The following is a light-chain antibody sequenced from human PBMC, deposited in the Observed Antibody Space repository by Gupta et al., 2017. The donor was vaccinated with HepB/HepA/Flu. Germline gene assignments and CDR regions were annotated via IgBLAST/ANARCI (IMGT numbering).Light chain of an antibody. CDR3: QQAHSFPFT. Sequence: DIQMTQSPSSVSASVGDRVTITCRASQEISSSLAWYQQKPGQAPKLLIYGATTLQNGVPSTFSGSGSGTDFTLTISSLQPEDVATYFCQQAHSFPFTFGQGTKLEI. CDR2: GAT. J-gene: IGKJ2*01. V-gene: IGKV1D-12*01. CDR1: QEISSS.